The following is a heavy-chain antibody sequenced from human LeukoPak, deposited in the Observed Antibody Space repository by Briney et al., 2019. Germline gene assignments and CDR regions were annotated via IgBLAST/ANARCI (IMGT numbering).Heavy chain of an antibody. Sequence: GASVKVSCKVSGYTLTELSMHWVRQAPGKGLEWMGGFDPEDGETIYAQKFQGRVTMTEDTSTDTAYMELNRLTSDDTAVYYCSRARVYYGSGPYGSFDYWGLGALVTVST. CDR1: GYTLTELS. V-gene: IGHV1-24*01. J-gene: IGHJ4*02. D-gene: IGHD3-10*01. CDR2: FDPEDGET. CDR3: SRARVYYGSGPYGSFDY.